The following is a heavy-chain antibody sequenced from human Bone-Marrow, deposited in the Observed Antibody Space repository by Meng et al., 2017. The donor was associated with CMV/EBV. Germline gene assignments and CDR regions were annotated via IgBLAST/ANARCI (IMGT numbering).Heavy chain of an antibody. CDR2: INHSGST. J-gene: IGHJ4*02. CDR1: GGSFSGYY. D-gene: IGHD6-6*01. Sequence: GSLRLSCAVYGGSFSGYYWSWIRQPPGKGLEWIGEINHSGSTNYNPSLKSRVTISVDTSKNQFSLKLSSVTAADTAVYYCARARAARPDYWGQGTLVTVSS. V-gene: IGHV4-34*01. CDR3: ARARAARPDY.